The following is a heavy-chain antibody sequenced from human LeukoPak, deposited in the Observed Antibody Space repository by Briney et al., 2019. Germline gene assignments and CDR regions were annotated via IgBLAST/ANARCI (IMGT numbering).Heavy chain of an antibody. J-gene: IGHJ4*02. V-gene: IGHV4-34*01. CDR2: INHSGST. CDR1: GGSFSGYY. CDR3: ARENDPGSSFDY. D-gene: IGHD6-6*01. Sequence: SEALSLTCAVYGGSFSGYYWSWIRQPPGKGLEWIGEINHSGSTNYNPSLKSRVTISVDTSKNQFSLKLSSVTAADTAVYYCARENDPGSSFDYWGQGTLVTVSS.